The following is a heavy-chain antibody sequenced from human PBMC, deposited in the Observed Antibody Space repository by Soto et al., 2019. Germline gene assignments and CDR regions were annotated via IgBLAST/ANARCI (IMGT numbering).Heavy chain of an antibody. V-gene: IGHV4-39*01. CDR3: ARLGSSGWYQGSYFDY. CDR2: ILYSGST. CDR1: GGSITRNNHY. D-gene: IGHD6-19*01. Sequence: QLQLQESGPGLVKPSETLSLTCIVSGGSITRNNHYWGWIRQSPGKGLEWIGSILYSGSTNYNPSLKGRVTLSVETSTNQFSLKMSSVTAADTALYYCARLGSSGWYQGSYFDYWGQGTLVTVSS. J-gene: IGHJ4*02.